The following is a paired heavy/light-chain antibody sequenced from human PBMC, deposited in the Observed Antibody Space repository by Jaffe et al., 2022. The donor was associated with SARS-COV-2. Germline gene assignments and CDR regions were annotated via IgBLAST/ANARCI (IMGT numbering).Light chain of an antibody. CDR1: QGINNY. CDR3: HHLNSFPLA. J-gene: IGKJ4*01. V-gene: IGKV1-9*01. CDR2: GAS. Sequence: DIQLTQSPSFLSASVGDRVTITCRASQGINNYLAWYQQKPGKAPDILIYGASTLQSGVPSRFSGSGSGTEFTLTISSLHPEDFATYYCHHLNSFPLAFGGGTKVEIK.
Heavy chain of an antibody. Sequence: EVQLVESGGGLVQPGGSLRLSCAASGFTFSTYWMAWVRQAPGRGLEWVASIKPDGSDKFYVDSVKGRFTISRDNAKNSLFLQMDSLRAEDTAVYFCARHGLRDGNKWYVGSEDWGQGILVTVSS. CDR3: ARHGLRDGNKWYVGSED. V-gene: IGHV3-7*03. CDR2: IKPDGSDK. D-gene: IGHD3-10*01. J-gene: IGHJ4*02. CDR1: GFTFSTYW.